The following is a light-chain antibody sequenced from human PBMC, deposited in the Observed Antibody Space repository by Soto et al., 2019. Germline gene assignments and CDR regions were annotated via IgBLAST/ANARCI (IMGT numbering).Light chain of an antibody. Sequence: DIQLTQSPSSLSASVGDRVTITCRVSQGISSYLNWYRQKPGKVPKLLIYSASNLQSGVPSRFSGSGSGTEFTLTISSLQSEDCAIYHCQQYHTWPITFGGGTKVDIK. CDR3: QQYHTWPIT. J-gene: IGKJ4*01. CDR1: QGISSY. V-gene: IGKV1-27*01. CDR2: SAS.